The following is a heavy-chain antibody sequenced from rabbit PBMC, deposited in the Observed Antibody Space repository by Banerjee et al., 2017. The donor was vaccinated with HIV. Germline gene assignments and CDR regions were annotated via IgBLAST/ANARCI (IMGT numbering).Heavy chain of an antibody. CDR3: ARTYPGTVSSSYPIGL. V-gene: IGHV1S45*01. CDR1: GFSFSGSYW. J-gene: IGHJ4*01. Sequence: QEQLEESGGGLVKPEGSLTLTCTASGFSFSGSYWICWVRQAPGKGLELIACISTSRGNTYYATWAKGRFTISKTSSTTVTLQMTSLTAADTATYFCARTYPGTVSSSYPIGLWGPGTLVTVS. CDR2: ISTSRGNT. D-gene: IGHD8-1*01.